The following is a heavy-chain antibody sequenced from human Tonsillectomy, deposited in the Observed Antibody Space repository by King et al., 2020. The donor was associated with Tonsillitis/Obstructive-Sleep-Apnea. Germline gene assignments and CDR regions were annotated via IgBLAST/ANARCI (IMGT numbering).Heavy chain of an antibody. CDR2: IFSNDEK. D-gene: IGHD4-17*01. CDR3: ARSNYGDYEHFDY. CDR1: GFSLSNARMG. Sequence: ITLKESGPVLVKPTETLTLTCTVSGFSLSNARMGVSWFRQPPGKSLEWLSHIFSNDEKSYSTSLQSRLTISQDTSKSQVFLTMTNMDPVDTATYYCARSNYGDYEHFDYWGQGTLVTVSS. V-gene: IGHV2-26*01. J-gene: IGHJ4*02.